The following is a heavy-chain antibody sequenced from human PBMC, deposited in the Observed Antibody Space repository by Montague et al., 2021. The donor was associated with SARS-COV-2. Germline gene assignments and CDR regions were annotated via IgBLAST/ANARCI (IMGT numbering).Heavy chain of an antibody. CDR1: GFTVSSNY. V-gene: IGHV3-53*01. CDR2: IYSGGST. D-gene: IGHD1-26*01. CDR3: ARGGGYSGSYLGS. J-gene: IGHJ4*02. Sequence: SLRLSCAASGFTVSSNYMSWVRQAPGKGLEWVSVIYSGGSTYYADSVKGRFTISRDNSKNTLYPQMNSLRAEDTAVYCCARGGGYSGSYLGSWGQGTLVTVSS.